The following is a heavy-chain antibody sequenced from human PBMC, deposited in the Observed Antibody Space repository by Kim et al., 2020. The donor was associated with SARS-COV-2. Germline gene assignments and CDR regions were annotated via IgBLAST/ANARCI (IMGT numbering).Heavy chain of an antibody. Sequence: NDNPSLQSRVTLSVDTSNNPFSLRLSSVTAADTAIYYCARGHSTSGYDYWGQGALVTVSS. J-gene: IGHJ4*02. CDR3: ARGHSTSGYDY. D-gene: IGHD2-2*01. V-gene: IGHV4-34*01.